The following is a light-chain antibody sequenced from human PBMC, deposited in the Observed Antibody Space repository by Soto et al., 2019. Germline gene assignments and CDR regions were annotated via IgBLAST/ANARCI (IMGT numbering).Light chain of an antibody. CDR2: AVS. CDR1: SSDVGGYNY. Sequence: QSALTQPPSASGSPGQSVTISCTGTSSDVGGYNYVSWYQQHPGKAPKLMIYAVSKLPSGVPDRFSGSKSGNTASLTVSGLQAEDEAYYYCSSYAGSNNFVFGTGTKLTV. V-gene: IGLV2-8*01. J-gene: IGLJ1*01. CDR3: SSYAGSNNFV.